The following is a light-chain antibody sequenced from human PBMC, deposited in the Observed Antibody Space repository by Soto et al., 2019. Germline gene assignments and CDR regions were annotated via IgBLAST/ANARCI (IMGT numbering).Light chain of an antibody. J-gene: IGKJ1*01. CDR3: QQSYSAWT. V-gene: IGKV3-20*01. Sequence: EIVLTQSPGTLSLSPGERATLSCRASQSVSSSYLAWYQQKPGQAPRLLIYGASSRATGIPDRFSGSGSGTDFTLTISGLQPEDFATYYCQQSYSAWTFGQGTKVDI. CDR1: QSVSSSY. CDR2: GAS.